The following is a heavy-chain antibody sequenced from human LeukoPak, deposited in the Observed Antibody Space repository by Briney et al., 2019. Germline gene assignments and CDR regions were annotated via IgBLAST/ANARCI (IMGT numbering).Heavy chain of an antibody. CDR3: ARAGYCSGGSCYSSYYYYGMDV. CDR2: INHSGST. D-gene: IGHD2-15*01. CDR1: GGSFSGYY. J-gene: IGHJ6*02. V-gene: IGHV4-34*01. Sequence: SETLSLTCAVYGGSFSGYYWSWIRQPPGKGLEWIGEINHSGSTNYSPSPKSRVTISVDTSKNQFSLKLSSVTAADTAVYYCARAGYCSGGSCYSSYYYYGMDVWGQGTTVTVSS.